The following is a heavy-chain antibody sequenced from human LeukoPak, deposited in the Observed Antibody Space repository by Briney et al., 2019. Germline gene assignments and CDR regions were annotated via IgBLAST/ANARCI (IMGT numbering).Heavy chain of an antibody. J-gene: IGHJ5*02. CDR2: VFFSGNT. Sequence: GSLRLSCAASGFTFSNYNMNWVRQPPGKGLEWIGSVFFSGNTYYEPSLKSRVTISVATSTNQFSLNVRSVSAADTAVYYCARDPSRSCAGGNCFSSWGQGTLVIVSS. D-gene: IGHD2-15*01. V-gene: IGHV4-59*10. CDR3: ARDPSRSCAGGNCFSS. CDR1: GFTFSNYN.